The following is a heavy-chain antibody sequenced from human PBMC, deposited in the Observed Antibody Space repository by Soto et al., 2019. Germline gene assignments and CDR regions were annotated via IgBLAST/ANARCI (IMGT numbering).Heavy chain of an antibody. J-gene: IGHJ4*02. V-gene: IGHV3-23*01. CDR2: ISSVGGAP. CDR1: GFTFSNFA. D-gene: IGHD6-19*01. Sequence: PGGSLRLSCAASGFTFSNFAMSWVRQAPGEGLEWVSGISSVGGAPNYADSVKGRFTISRDNSKNTVYLQMNSLRGEDTAVYYCAKDRMPVSGTLFDFWGQGILVTVSS. CDR3: AKDRMPVSGTLFDF.